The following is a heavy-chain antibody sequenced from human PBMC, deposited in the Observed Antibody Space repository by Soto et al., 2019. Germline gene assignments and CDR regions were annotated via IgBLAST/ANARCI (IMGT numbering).Heavy chain of an antibody. CDR1: GFTFSSYG. V-gene: IGHV3-33*01. CDR2: IWYDGSNK. D-gene: IGHD6-19*01. J-gene: IGHJ4*02. Sequence: QVQLVESGGGVVQPGRSLRLSCAASGFTFSSYGRHWVRQAPGKGLEWVAVIWYDGSNKYYADSVKGRFTISRDNSKNTLYLQMNSLRAEDTAVYYCARDRDSGWYLDYWGQGTLVTVSS. CDR3: ARDRDSGWYLDY.